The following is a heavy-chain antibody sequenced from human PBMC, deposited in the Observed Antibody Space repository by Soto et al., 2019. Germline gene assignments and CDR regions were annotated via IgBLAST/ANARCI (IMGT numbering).Heavy chain of an antibody. V-gene: IGHV3-11*01. CDR2: VSSSGTTM. CDR3: ARMGPRAARPSY. D-gene: IGHD6-6*01. Sequence: QVQLAESGGGLVEPRGYLRISCAASGFTFSDYDMSWIRQSPGKGLEWVSFVSSSGTTMYFADSVKGRFTISRDNAKNSRYLQMNSLRAEDTAVYYCARMGPRAARPSYWGQGTLVTVSS. CDR1: GFTFSDYD. J-gene: IGHJ4*02.